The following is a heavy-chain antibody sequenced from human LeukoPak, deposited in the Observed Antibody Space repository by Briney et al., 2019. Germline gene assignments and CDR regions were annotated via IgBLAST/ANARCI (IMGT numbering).Heavy chain of an antibody. D-gene: IGHD6-19*01. V-gene: IGHV1-18*01. CDR1: GYTFTSYG. J-gene: IGHJ3*02. CDR2: ISAYNGNT. CDR3: ARVWLGVTYAFDI. Sequence: EASVKVSCKASGYTFTSYGISWVRRAPGQGLEWMGWISAYNGNTNYAQKLQGRVTMTTDTSTGTAYMELRRLRSDDTAVYYCARVWLGVTYAFDIWGQGTMVTVSS.